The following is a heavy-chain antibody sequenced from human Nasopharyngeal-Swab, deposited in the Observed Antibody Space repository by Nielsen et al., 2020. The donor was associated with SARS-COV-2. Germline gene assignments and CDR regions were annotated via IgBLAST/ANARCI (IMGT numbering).Heavy chain of an antibody. CDR3: ARGLSRNWNDGGFFDY. J-gene: IGHJ4*02. CDR1: GVSISSSY. V-gene: IGHV4-38-2*02. Sequence: SETLSLTCTVSGVSISSSYWSWIRQPPGKGLEWIGSSYHSGSTYYNPSLKSRVTISVDTSKNQFSLKLSSVTAADTAVYYCARGLSRNWNDGGFFDYWGQGTLVTVSS. CDR2: SYHSGST. D-gene: IGHD1-20*01.